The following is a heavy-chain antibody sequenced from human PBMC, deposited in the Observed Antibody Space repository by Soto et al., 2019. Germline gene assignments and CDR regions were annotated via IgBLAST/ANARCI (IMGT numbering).Heavy chain of an antibody. V-gene: IGHV3-33*01. CDR1: GFTFSSYG. Sequence: QVQLVESGGGVVQPGRSLRLSCAASGFTFSSYGMHWVRQAPGKGLEWVTVIWYDGDNKYYADSVKGRFTISRDNSKNTLYLQMNSLRAEDTAVYYCARDLGRGYYYYGVDVWCQGTTVTVSS. CDR3: ARDLGRGYYYYGVDV. J-gene: IGHJ6*02. D-gene: IGHD6-13*01. CDR2: IWYDGDNK.